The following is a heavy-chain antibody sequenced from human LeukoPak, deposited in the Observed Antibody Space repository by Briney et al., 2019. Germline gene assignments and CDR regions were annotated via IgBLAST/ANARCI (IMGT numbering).Heavy chain of an antibody. Sequence: QPGGSLRLSCAGSGFSFSSYGMHWVRQAPGKGLEWVSSISGSGGGTFYADSVKGRFTISRDNSKNTLYLQMNSLRVEDTAVYYCAKAPRFGDHATEYYYYYMHVWGKGTTVTVSS. V-gene: IGHV3-23*01. CDR2: ISGSGGGT. CDR1: GFSFSSYG. CDR3: AKAPRFGDHATEYYYYYMHV. D-gene: IGHD3-16*01. J-gene: IGHJ6*03.